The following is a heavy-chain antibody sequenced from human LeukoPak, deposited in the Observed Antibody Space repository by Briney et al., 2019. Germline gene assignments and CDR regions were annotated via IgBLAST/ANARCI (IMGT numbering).Heavy chain of an antibody. Sequence: SETLSLTCTVSGGSISSGSYCWSWIRQPAGKGLEWIGHIHTSGSTNHNPSLKSRVTISVDTSKNQFSLKLSSVTAADTAIYYCARGGYYGSGNDFRFDPWGQGTLVTVSS. CDR3: ARGGYYGSGNDFRFDP. V-gene: IGHV4-61*09. J-gene: IGHJ5*02. D-gene: IGHD3-10*01. CDR1: GGSISSGSYC. CDR2: IHTSGST.